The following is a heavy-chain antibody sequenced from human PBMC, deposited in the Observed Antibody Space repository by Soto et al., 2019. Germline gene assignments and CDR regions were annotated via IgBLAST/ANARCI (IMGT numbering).Heavy chain of an antibody. J-gene: IGHJ6*02. CDR2: IIPIFDTP. V-gene: IGHV1-69*01. CDR1: GGSFSSYA. CDR3: APCTIRSGFYYGMDV. Sequence: QVQLVQSGAEVKKPGSSVKVSCKASGGSFSSYAISWVRQAPGQGLEWMGGIIPIFDTPNYTQKFQGRVTITADESTSTAYMELSSLRSEDTAVYYCAPCTIRSGFYYGMDVWGQGTTVTVSS. D-gene: IGHD3-10*01.